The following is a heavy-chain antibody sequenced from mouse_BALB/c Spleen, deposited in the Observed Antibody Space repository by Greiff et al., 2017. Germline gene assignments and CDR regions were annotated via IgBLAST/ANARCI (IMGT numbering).Heavy chain of an antibody. J-gene: IGHJ4*01. D-gene: IGHD2-12*01. CDR3: ARASYYYAMDY. CDR2: ISDGGSYT. CDR1: GFTFSDYY. V-gene: IGHV5-4*02. Sequence: EVQLVESGGGLVKPGGSLKLSCAASGFTFSDYYMYWVRQTPEKRLEWVATISDGGSYTYYPDSVKGRFTISRDNAKNNLYLQMSSLKSEDTAMYYCARASYYYAMDYWGQGTSVTVSS.